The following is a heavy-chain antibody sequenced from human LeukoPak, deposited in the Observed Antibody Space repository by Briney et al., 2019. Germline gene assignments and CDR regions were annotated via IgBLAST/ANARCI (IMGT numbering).Heavy chain of an antibody. Sequence: ASETLSLTCAVYGGSFSGYYWSWIRQPPGKGLEWIGEINHSGSTNYNPSLKSRVTISVDTSKNQFSLKLSSVTAADTAVYYCARGLTIVRGVMQDDYWGQGTLVTVSS. CDR3: ARGLTIVRGVMQDDY. J-gene: IGHJ4*02. CDR1: GGSFSGYY. CDR2: INHSGST. V-gene: IGHV4-34*01. D-gene: IGHD3-10*01.